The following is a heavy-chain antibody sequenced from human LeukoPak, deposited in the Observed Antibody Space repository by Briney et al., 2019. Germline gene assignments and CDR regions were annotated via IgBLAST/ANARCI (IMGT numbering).Heavy chain of an antibody. J-gene: IGHJ4*02. D-gene: IGHD5-12*01. CDR3: ANVHSGYVRFDY. CDR1: GYTFTSYY. V-gene: IGHV1-2*02. Sequence: ASVKVSCKASGYTFTSYYMHWVRQAPGQGLEWMGWINPNSGGTNYAQKFQGRVTMTRDTSISTAYMELSRLRSDDTAVYYCANVHSGYVRFDYWGQGTLVTVSS. CDR2: INPNSGGT.